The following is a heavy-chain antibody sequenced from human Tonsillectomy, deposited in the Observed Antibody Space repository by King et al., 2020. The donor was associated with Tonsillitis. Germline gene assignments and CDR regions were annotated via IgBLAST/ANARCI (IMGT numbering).Heavy chain of an antibody. CDR1: GDSISSDDFF. Sequence: VQLQQSGPGLVKPSQTLSLTCTVSGDSISSDDFFWSWIRQPPGKGLEWIGYVYNSGSSYYNPSLKSRVIISADTSKSQFSLKMTSVTAADTAVYYCARLAYALHNWFDPWGPGTLVTVAS. CDR2: VYNSGSS. D-gene: IGHD2-2*01. CDR3: ARLAYALHNWFDP. V-gene: IGHV4-30-4*01. J-gene: IGHJ5*02.